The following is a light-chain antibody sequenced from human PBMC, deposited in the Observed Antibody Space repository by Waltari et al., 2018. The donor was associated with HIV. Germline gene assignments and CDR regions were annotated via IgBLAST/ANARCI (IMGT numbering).Light chain of an antibody. CDR1: SLPKQS. Sequence: SYELTQPPSVSVSPGHTARITCSGDSLPKQSGYWYQQRPGRAPVLVIYKDSERPSAIPERFSGSRSGTTVTLTISGVQADDEADYYCQSADSSGSSWVFGGGTKLTV. CDR2: KDS. V-gene: IGLV3-25*03. CDR3: QSADSSGSSWV. J-gene: IGLJ3*02.